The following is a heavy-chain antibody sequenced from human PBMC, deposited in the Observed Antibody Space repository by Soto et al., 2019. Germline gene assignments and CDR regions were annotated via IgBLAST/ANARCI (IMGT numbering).Heavy chain of an antibody. CDR3: ARHAVVVPAAIGSWFDP. V-gene: IGHV5-51*01. Sequence: GESLKISCKGSGYSFTSYWIGWVRQMPGKGLEWMGIIYPGYSDTRYSPSFQGQVTISADKSISTAYLQWSSLKASGTAMYYCARHAVVVPAAIGSWFDPWGQGTLVTVSS. CDR1: GYSFTSYW. D-gene: IGHD2-2*02. J-gene: IGHJ5*02. CDR2: IYPGYSDT.